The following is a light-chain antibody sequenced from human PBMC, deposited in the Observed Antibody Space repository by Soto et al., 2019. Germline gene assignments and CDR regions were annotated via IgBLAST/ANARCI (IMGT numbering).Light chain of an antibody. CDR1: QSVSSN. V-gene: IGKV3-15*01. Sequence: EIVMTQSPATLSVSPGERATLSCRASQSVSSNLAWYQQKPGQAPRLLIYGASTRATGVPARFSGSGSGTEFTLTISSLQSEDFALYYCQKYNTWPLTFGGGTKVEIK. CDR2: GAS. J-gene: IGKJ4*01. CDR3: QKYNTWPLT.